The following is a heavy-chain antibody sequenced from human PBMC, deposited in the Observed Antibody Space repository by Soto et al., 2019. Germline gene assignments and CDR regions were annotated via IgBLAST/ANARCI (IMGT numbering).Heavy chain of an antibody. CDR1: GFSLSTSGVG. CDR2: IYWNDDK. D-gene: IGHD7-27*01. CDR3: AHIAPWGGHFDY. Sequence: QITLKESGPTLVKPTQTLTLTCTFSGFSLSTSGVGVGWIRQPPGKALEWLALIYWNDDKRYSPSLKSRLTXXKXXSQNQVVLTMTNMDPVDTATYYCAHIAPWGGHFDYWGQGTLVTVSS. J-gene: IGHJ4*02. V-gene: IGHV2-5*01.